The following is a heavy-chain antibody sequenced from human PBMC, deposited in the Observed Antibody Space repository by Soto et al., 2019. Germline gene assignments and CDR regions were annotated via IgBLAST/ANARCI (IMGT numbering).Heavy chain of an antibody. J-gene: IGHJ5*02. CDR2: ISPDGSEE. CDR1: GFTFSGYW. Sequence: EVQLVESGGGLVQPGGSLRLSCAASGFTFSGYWMTWVRQAPGKGLEGVANISPDGSEEYYVDSVNGRFTISRDNAKNSVYLQMNSLRGEDTALYYCTRDLNHDTGPWGQGTQVTVSS. D-gene: IGHD2-8*02. CDR3: TRDLNHDTGP. V-gene: IGHV3-7*04.